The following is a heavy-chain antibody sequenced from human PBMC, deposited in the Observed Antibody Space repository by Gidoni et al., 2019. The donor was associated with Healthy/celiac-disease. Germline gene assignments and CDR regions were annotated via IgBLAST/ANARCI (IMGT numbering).Heavy chain of an antibody. CDR1: GFSLRTSGVG. D-gene: IGHD1-7*01. J-gene: IGHJ3*02. CDR3: AHRHGNYDAFDI. V-gene: IGHV2-5*02. Sequence: QITLKESGPTLVKPTQTLTLTCTFSGFSLRTSGVGVGWIRQPPGKALEWLALIYWDDDKRYSPSLKSRLTITKDTSKNQVVLTMTNMDPVDTATYYCAHRHGNYDAFDIWGQGTMVTVSS. CDR2: IYWDDDK.